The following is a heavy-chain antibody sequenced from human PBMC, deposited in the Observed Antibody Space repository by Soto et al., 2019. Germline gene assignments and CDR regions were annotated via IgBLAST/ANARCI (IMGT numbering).Heavy chain of an antibody. J-gene: IGHJ4*02. V-gene: IGHV3-23*01. D-gene: IGHD4-17*01. CDR1: GFTFSNYP. CDR2: ITYNGGTA. CDR3: ARGMTTHDY. Sequence: PGGSLRLSCAASGFTFSNYPMTWVRQAPGKGLEWVSTITYNGGTAYYADYVKGRFTISRDNSKNTLYLQMSSLRAEDTAVYYCARGMTTHDYWGQGTQVTVSS.